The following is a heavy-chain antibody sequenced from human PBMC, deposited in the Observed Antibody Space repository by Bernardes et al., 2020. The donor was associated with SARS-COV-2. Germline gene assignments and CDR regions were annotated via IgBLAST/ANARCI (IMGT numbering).Heavy chain of an antibody. D-gene: IGHD3-10*01. J-gene: IGHJ6*02. CDR2: IKQDGSEK. V-gene: IGHV3-7*03. CDR1: GFTFSSYW. CDR3: ARDMGQRGARGYYGMDV. Sequence: GSLRLSCAASGFTFSSYWMSWVRQAPGKGLEWVANIKQDGSEKYYVDSVKGRFTISRDNAKNSLYLQMNSLRAEDTAVYYCARDMGQRGARGYYGMDVWGQGTTVTVSS.